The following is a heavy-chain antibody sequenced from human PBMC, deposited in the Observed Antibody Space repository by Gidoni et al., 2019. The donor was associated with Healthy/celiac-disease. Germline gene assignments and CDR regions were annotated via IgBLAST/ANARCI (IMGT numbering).Heavy chain of an antibody. Sequence: EVQRVESGGGMMKPGRALRLAGAATAFTFSSHSMNWVRQAPGEGLEWVSSISSSSSDTYYADSVKGRFTISRDNAKNSMYLQTSSPRAEDTAVYYCARVVSQSDDDYWGQGTLVTVSS. CDR2: ISSSSSDT. V-gene: IGHV3-21*01. D-gene: IGHD2-21*01. CDR3: ARVVSQSDDDY. CDR1: AFTFSSHS. J-gene: IGHJ4*02.